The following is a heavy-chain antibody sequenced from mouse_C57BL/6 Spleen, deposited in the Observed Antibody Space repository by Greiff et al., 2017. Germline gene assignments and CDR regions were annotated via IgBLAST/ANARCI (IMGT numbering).Heavy chain of an antibody. CDR1: GYTFTSYW. CDR3: VCYCGSSSLYFDG. Sequence: VQLQQPGAELVRPGTSVKLSCKASGYTFTSYWMHWVKQRPGQGLEWIGVIVPSDSYTNYNQKFKGKATFTVDKSSSTAYMQLSSLTSEDSAVSYCVCYCGSSSLYFDGWGTGTTVTVAS. J-gene: IGHJ1*03. V-gene: IGHV1-59*01. CDR2: IVPSDSYT. D-gene: IGHD1-1*01.